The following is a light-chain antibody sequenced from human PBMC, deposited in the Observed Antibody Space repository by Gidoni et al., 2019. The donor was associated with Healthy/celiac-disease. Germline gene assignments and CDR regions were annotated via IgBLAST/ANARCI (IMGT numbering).Light chain of an antibody. Sequence: SHVLTQPPPVAVAPGQTARITCGGNNIGSNSVHLYQQTPGQAPMLVVYDDSARPSGRPERFSGSNSGITATLTISRVEAGDEADYYCQVWDSSRDVVYGGGTKLTVL. J-gene: IGLJ2*01. CDR1: NIGSNS. V-gene: IGLV3-21*02. CDR2: DDS. CDR3: QVWDSSRDVV.